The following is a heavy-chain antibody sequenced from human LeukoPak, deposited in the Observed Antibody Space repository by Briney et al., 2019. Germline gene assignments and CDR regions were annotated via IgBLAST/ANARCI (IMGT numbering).Heavy chain of an antibody. CDR3: AKVSETYYDFWSGYPVDY. D-gene: IGHD3-3*01. J-gene: IGHJ4*02. CDR2: IRYDGSNK. V-gene: IGHV3-30*02. Sequence: PGGSLRLSCAASGFTFSSYGMHWVRQAPGKGLERVAFIRYDGSNKYYADSVKGRFTISRDNSKNTLYLQMNSLRAEDTAVYYCAKVSETYYDFWSGYPVDYWGQGTLVTVSS. CDR1: GFTFSSYG.